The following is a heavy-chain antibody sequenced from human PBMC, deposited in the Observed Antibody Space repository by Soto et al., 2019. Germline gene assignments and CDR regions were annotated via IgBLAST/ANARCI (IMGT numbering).Heavy chain of an antibody. CDR3: ARDLVAGDH. Sequence: QVQLVQSGAEVKKPGASVKVSCRTSGYTFTHYYIHWVRQAPGQGLEWLGIINPASTSTNYAQEFQGRVTLTMDTSTTTVYMELSGLRTEDTAIFYCARDLVAGDHWGQGTLVTVSS. CDR1: GYTFTHYY. D-gene: IGHD2-2*01. J-gene: IGHJ4*02. CDR2: INPASTST. V-gene: IGHV1-46*01.